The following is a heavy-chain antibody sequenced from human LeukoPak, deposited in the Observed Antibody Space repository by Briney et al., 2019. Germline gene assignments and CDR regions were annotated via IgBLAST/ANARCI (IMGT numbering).Heavy chain of an antibody. J-gene: IGHJ6*03. Sequence: GRSLRLSCAASGSTFSSYGMHWVRQAPGKGLEWVAVIWYDGSNKYYADSVKGRFTISRDNSKNTLYLQMNSLRAEDTAVYYCAKDPGVLYYYMDVWGKGTTVTVSS. CDR2: IWYDGSNK. CDR3: AKDPGVLYYYMDV. CDR1: GSTFSSYG. D-gene: IGHD2-8*01. V-gene: IGHV3-33*06.